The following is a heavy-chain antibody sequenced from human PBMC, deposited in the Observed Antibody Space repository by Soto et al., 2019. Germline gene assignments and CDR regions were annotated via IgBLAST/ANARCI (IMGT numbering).Heavy chain of an antibody. CDR2: ISYDGSNK. D-gene: IGHD3-10*01. CDR3: ARDYGSGSYYTAEYFQH. J-gene: IGHJ1*01. V-gene: IGHV3-30-3*01. CDR1: GFTFSSYA. Sequence: GGSLRLSCAASGFTFSSYAMHWVRQAPGKGLEWVAVISYDGSNKYYADSVKGRFTISRDNSKNTLYPQMNSLRAEDTAVYYCARDYGSGSYYTAEYFQHWGQGTLVTVSS.